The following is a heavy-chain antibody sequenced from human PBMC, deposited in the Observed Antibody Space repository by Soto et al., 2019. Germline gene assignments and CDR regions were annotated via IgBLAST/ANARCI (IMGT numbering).Heavy chain of an antibody. D-gene: IGHD1-26*01. CDR2: IYYSGST. CDR3: ARDSGSYYPFDY. V-gene: IGHV4-61*01. Sequence: SETLSLTCTVSGGSVSSGSYYWSWIRQPPGKGLEWIGYIYYSGSTNYNPSLKSRVTISVDTSKNQFSLKLSSVTAADTAVYYCARDSGSYYPFDYWGQGTLVTVAS. CDR1: GGSVSSGSYY. J-gene: IGHJ4*02.